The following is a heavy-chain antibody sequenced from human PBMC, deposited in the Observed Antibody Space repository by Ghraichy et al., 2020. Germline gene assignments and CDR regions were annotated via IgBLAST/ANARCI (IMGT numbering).Heavy chain of an antibody. Sequence: LSLTCAASGFTFSSFAMSWVRQAPGKGLIWVSTIVTSGSLTYDADSVKGRFTISRDNSKNTLFLQMNSLRADDTAVYYCARLTVAATGIDHWGQGTLVTVS. CDR3: ARLTVAATGIDH. CDR1: GFTFSSFA. D-gene: IGHD6-19*01. V-gene: IGHV3-23*01. CDR2: IVTSGSLT. J-gene: IGHJ4*02.